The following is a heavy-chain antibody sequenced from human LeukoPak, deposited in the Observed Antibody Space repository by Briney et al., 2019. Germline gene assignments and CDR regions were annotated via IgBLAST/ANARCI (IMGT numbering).Heavy chain of an antibody. CDR3: ARAPGEQWLVRRTHFDY. CDR1: GYSISSGYY. J-gene: IGHJ4*02. CDR2: IYHSGST. V-gene: IGHV4-38-2*01. Sequence: KTSETLSLTCAVSGYSISSGYYWGWIRQPPGKGLEWIGSIYHSGSTYYNPSLKSRVTISVDTSKNQFSLKLSSVTAADTAVYYCARAPGEQWLVRRTHFDYWGQGTLVTVSP. D-gene: IGHD6-19*01.